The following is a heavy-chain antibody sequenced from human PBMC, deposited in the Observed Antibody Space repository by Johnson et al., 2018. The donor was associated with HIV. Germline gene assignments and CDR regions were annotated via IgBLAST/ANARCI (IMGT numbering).Heavy chain of an antibody. CDR2: ISYDGSNK. V-gene: IGHV3-30-3*01. CDR1: GFTVSSNY. D-gene: IGHD1-26*01. CDR3: AKVRGVGATAAFDI. Sequence: QVQLVESGGGVVQPGGSLRLSCAASGFTVSSNYMTWVRQAPGKGLEWVAVISYDGSNKYYADSVKGRFTISRDNSKNTLYLQMNSLRAEDTAVYYCAKVRGVGATAAFDIWGQGTMVTVSS. J-gene: IGHJ3*02.